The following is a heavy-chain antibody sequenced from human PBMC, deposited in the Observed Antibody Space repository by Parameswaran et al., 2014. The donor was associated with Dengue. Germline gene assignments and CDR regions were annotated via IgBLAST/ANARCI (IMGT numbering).Heavy chain of an antibody. CDR2: ISAYNGNT. V-gene: IGHV1-18*01. CDR3: ARDMDVLLWFGELLRFDY. J-gene: IGHJ4*02. Sequence: WVRQAPGQGLEWMGWISAYNGNTNYAQKLQGRVTMTTDTSTSTAYMELRSLRSDDTAVYYCARDMDVLLWFGELLRFDYWGQGTLVTVSS. D-gene: IGHD3-10*01.